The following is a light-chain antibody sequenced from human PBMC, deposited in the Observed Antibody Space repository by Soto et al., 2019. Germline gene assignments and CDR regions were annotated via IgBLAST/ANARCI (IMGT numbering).Light chain of an antibody. V-gene: IGLV2-11*01. CDR3: CSYAGSDTFEVV. CDR1: SSDDGGYNY. CDR2: DVS. Sequence: QSALTQRRSVSGSPGQSVTISCTGTSSDDGGYNYVSWYQQHPGKAPKLMIYDVSKRPSGVPDRFSGSKSGNTASLTISGLQAEDEADYYCCSYAGSDTFEVVFGGGTKLTVL. J-gene: IGLJ2*01.